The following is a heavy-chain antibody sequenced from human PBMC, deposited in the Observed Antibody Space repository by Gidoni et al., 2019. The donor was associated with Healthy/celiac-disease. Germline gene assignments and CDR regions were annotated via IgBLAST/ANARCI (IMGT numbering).Heavy chain of an antibody. CDR2: ISWNSGSI. CDR1: GFTFDDYA. Sequence: EVQLVESGGGLVQPGRSLRLSCAASGFTFDDYAMHWVRQAPGKGLEWVSGISWNSGSIGYADSVKGRFTISRDNAKNSLYLQMNSLRAEDTALYYCAKGGSSSWFWKEVTGAFDIWGQGTMVTVSS. V-gene: IGHV3-9*01. J-gene: IGHJ3*02. D-gene: IGHD6-13*01. CDR3: AKGGSSSWFWKEVTGAFDI.